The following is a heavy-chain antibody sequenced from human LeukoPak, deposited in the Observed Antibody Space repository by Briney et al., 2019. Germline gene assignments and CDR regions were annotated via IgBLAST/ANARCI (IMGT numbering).Heavy chain of an antibody. V-gene: IGHV3-21*01. CDR2: INSDSSNT. CDR1: GFTFSSYS. D-gene: IGHD1-26*01. CDR3: ARGSGSYSAN. Sequence: PGGSLRLSCAASGFTFSSYSMNWVRQAPGKGLGWVSSINSDSSNTNYADSVKGRFTISRDNAKNSLYLQMNSLRAEDTAVYYCARGSGSYSANWGQGTLVTVSS. J-gene: IGHJ4*02.